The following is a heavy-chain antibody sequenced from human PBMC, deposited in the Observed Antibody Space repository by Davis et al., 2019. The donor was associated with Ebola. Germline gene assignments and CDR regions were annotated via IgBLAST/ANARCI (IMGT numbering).Heavy chain of an antibody. D-gene: IGHD6-13*01. J-gene: IGHJ5*01. V-gene: IGHV3-13*01. CDR2: IGTAGDT. CDR1: GFTFSSYD. Sequence: GESLKISCAASGFTFSSYDMHWVRQGPGKGLEWDSAIGTAGDTYYPDSVKGRFTISRENAKNSLYLQMNSLRAEDTAVYYCARAGFGSSWFDYWAREPWSPSPQ. CDR3: ARAGFGSSWFDY.